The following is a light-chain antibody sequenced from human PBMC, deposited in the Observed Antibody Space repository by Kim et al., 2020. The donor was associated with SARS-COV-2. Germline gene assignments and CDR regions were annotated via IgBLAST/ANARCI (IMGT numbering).Light chain of an antibody. Sequence: PGRTVTLTCDSSTGPVTSDHYPFWFQQKPGQAPRTLISNTNTKQSWTPARFSGSLLGGKAALTLSGAQAEDEAEYYCLLSYRGARVFGGGTQLTVL. CDR2: NTN. CDR3: LLSYRGARV. CDR1: TGPVTSDHY. J-gene: IGLJ3*02. V-gene: IGLV7-46*01.